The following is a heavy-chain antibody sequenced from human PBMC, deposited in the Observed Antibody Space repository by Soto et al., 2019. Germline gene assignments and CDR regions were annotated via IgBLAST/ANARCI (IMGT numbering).Heavy chain of an antibody. J-gene: IGHJ4*02. CDR2: IYYSGST. V-gene: IGHV4-59*08. D-gene: IGHD1-1*01. CDR1: GGSISSYY. CDR3: ARRYGYSFDY. Sequence: PSETLSLTCTVFGGSISSYYWSWIRQPPGKGLEWIGYIYYSGSTNYNPSLKSRVTISVDTSKNQFSLKLSSVTAADTDLYYCARRYGYSFDYWGQGTLVNVSS.